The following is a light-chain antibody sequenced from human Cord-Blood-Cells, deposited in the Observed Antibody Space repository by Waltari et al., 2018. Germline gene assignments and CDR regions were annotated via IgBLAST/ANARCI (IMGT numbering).Light chain of an antibody. CDR2: DAS. V-gene: IGKV3-11*01. Sequence: EIVLTHSPAALSLSPGGRATLSYWAPQSVRCFLAWYRRKPGQAPRLLIYDASNRATCIPARFSGSMSAADFALTISSLEPVYFAVYYCQQRSNLITFGPGTRLDIK. J-gene: IGKJ5*01. CDR1: QSVRCF. CDR3: QQRSNLIT.